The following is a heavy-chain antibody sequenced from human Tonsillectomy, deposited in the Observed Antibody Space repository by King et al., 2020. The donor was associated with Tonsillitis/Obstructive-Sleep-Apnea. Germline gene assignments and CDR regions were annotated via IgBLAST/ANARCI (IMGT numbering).Heavy chain of an antibody. CDR3: ARSLVPAAPWIFDY. J-gene: IGHJ4*02. CDR1: GGTFSSYA. V-gene: IGHV1-69*01. CDR2: IIPIFGTA. Sequence: VQLVESGAEVKKPGSSVKGSCKASGGTFSSYAMSWVRQAPGQGLEWMGGIIPIFGTANNAQKFQGRVTITADESTSTAYMELSSLRSEDTAVYYCARSLVPAAPWIFDYWGQGTLVTVSS. D-gene: IGHD2-2*01.